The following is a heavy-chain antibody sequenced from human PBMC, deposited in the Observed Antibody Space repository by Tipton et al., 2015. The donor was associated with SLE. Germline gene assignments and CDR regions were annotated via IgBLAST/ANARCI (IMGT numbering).Heavy chain of an antibody. Sequence: TLSLTRIVSGDSISSSSYYWGWIRQPPGKGLEWVGTVYYTGNTFYNPSLKSRVTISVDTSKNQFSLNLSSVTAADTAVYYCARDEYRYDTTGYHLLGHFDFWGQGTLATVSS. V-gene: IGHV4-39*07. CDR2: VYYTGNT. CDR3: ARDEYRYDTTGYHLLGHFDF. J-gene: IGHJ4*02. CDR1: GDSISSSSYY. D-gene: IGHD3-22*01.